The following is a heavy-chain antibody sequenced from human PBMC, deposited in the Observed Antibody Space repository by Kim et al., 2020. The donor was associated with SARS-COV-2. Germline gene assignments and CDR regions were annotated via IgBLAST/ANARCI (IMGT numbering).Heavy chain of an antibody. Sequence: YDNPSLKRRVTISVDTSKNQCSLKLSSVTAADTAVYYCARSIAVADSFDYWGQGTLVTVSS. CDR3: ARSIAVADSFDY. D-gene: IGHD6-19*01. V-gene: IGHV4-39*07. J-gene: IGHJ4*02.